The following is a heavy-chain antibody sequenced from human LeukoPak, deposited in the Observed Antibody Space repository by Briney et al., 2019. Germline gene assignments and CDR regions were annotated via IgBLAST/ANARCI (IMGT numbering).Heavy chain of an antibody. CDR1: VFTFGTYG. CDR2: ITGSSTWT. V-gene: IGHV3-23*01. Sequence: GGSLRLSCEASVFTFGTYGMTWVRQAPGKGLEWVSGITGSSTWTYYADSVRGRFTISRDNSKNTLHLQMNNLTADDTAIYYCARELVSLGTGYFDLWGRGTLVTVSS. CDR3: ARELVSLGTGYFDL. D-gene: IGHD7-27*01. J-gene: IGHJ2*01.